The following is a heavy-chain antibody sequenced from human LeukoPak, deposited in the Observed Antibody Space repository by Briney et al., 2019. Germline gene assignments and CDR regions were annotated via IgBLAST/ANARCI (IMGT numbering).Heavy chain of an antibody. CDR1: RYSFTDYY. D-gene: IGHD3-3*01. Sequence: GASVRVSCKTSRYSFTDYYIHWVRQAPGQGLEWMGWINPKSGRTSSARKFQGRVTMTRDPSISTVYMDMAWLTSDDTAIYFCARADFVDAGPYLIGPWGQGTLVTVSS. CDR2: INPKSGRT. V-gene: IGHV1-2*02. CDR3: ARADFVDAGPYLIGP. J-gene: IGHJ5*02.